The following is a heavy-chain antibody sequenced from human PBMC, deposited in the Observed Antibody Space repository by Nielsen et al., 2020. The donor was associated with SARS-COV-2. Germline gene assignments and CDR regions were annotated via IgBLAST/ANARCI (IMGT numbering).Heavy chain of an antibody. D-gene: IGHD6-19*01. V-gene: IGHV3-9*01. CDR3: AKDFSSGWHDDAFDI. CDR2: ISWNSDGI. CDR1: GFTFDDYA. J-gene: IGHJ3*02. Sequence: SLKISCAASGFTFDDYAMHWVRQAPGKGLEWVSCISWNSDGIAYADSVKGRFTISRDNAKNSLYLQMNSLRAEDTALYYCAKDFSSGWHDDAFDIWGQGTMVTVSS.